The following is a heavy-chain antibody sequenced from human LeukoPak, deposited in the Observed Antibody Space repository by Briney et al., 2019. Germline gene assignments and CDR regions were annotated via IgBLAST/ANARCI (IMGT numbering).Heavy chain of an antibody. Sequence: GGSLRLSCAASGFTFDDYAMHWVRQAPGKGLEWVSGISWNSGIIGYADSVKSRFTISRDNAKNSMYLQMNSLRAEDTALYYCAKSTIAVAGYFDYWGQGTLVTVSS. V-gene: IGHV3-9*01. CDR3: AKSTIAVAGYFDY. J-gene: IGHJ4*02. D-gene: IGHD6-19*01. CDR2: ISWNSGII. CDR1: GFTFDDYA.